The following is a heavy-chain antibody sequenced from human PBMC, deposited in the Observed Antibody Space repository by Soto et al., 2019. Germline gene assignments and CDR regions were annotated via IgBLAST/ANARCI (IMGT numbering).Heavy chain of an antibody. CDR1: GFTFSSYA. D-gene: IGHD2-15*01. CDR2: ISGSGGST. Sequence: GGSLRLSCAASGFTFSSYAMSWVRQAPGKGLEWVSAISGSGGSTYYADSVKGRFTISRDNSKNTLYLQMNSLRAEDTAVYYCAKLMLKLGYCSGGSCPVFDYWGQGTLVTVSS. V-gene: IGHV3-23*01. J-gene: IGHJ4*02. CDR3: AKLMLKLGYCSGGSCPVFDY.